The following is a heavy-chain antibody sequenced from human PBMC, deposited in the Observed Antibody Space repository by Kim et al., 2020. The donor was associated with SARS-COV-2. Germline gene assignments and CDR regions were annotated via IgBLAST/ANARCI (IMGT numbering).Heavy chain of an antibody. J-gene: IGHJ4*02. CDR3: AKGTGNYYDSSGRPHFDY. Sequence: GGSLRLSCAASGFTFDAYVMHWVRQAPGKGLEWVSLICGGGGSTYYAASVKGRFTISSDNSKNSLNLKMNSLSTEDTALYYWAKGTGNYYDSSGRPHFDYWGQGTLVTVSS. D-gene: IGHD3-22*01. CDR2: ICGGGGST. V-gene: IGHV3-43*02. CDR1: GFTFDAYV.